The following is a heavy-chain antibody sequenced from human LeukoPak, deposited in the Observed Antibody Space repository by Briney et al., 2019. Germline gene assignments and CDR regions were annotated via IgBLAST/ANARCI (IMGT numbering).Heavy chain of an antibody. Sequence: GGSLRLSCAASGFPFSSYAMSWVRQAPGKGLEWVSAIGTSGGTTYYADSVKGRFIISRDNSKNTLYLQMNSLRAEDTAVYYCAKGSDLIVGATIADYWGQGTLVTVSS. V-gene: IGHV3-23*01. J-gene: IGHJ4*02. CDR3: AKGSDLIVGATIADY. CDR2: IGTSGGTT. D-gene: IGHD1-26*01. CDR1: GFPFSSYA.